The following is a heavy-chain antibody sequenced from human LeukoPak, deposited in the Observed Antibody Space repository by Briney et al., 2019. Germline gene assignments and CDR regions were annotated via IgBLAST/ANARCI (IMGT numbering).Heavy chain of an antibody. Sequence: PSETLSLTCTVSGGSISSSSYYWGWIRQPPGKGLEWIGSIYYSGSTYYNPSLKSRVTISVDTSKNQFSLKLSSVTAADTAVYYCARQAGEGVGYWGQGTLVTVSS. CDR1: GGSISSSSYY. CDR2: IYYSGST. CDR3: ARQAGEGVGY. D-gene: IGHD3-10*01. J-gene: IGHJ4*02. V-gene: IGHV4-39*01.